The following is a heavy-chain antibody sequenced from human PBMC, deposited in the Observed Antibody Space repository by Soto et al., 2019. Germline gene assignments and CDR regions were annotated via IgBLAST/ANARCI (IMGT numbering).Heavy chain of an antibody. CDR3: VRDQQWLLPVPLNFDY. V-gene: IGHV1-18*01. Sequence: QIQLVQSGAEVKKPGASVKVSCKASGFTFSDYGFSWVRQAPGRGLEWMGWISAFNGETNNTQKSEGRVAMTTDAATTADYMELRSLTVDDTAVYYCVRDQQWLLPVPLNFDYWGQGTVVTVSS. CDR1: GFTFSDYG. D-gene: IGHD6-19*01. J-gene: IGHJ4*02. CDR2: ISAFNGET.